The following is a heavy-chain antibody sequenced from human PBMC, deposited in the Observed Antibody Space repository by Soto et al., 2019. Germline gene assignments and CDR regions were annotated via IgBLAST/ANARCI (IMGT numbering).Heavy chain of an antibody. Sequence: QMTLNESGPTVVKPAETLTLTCTFSGFSLTTSGVGVDWIRQSPGKAPQGLALIYWEDEMRYRAFLQSRLTRTKDAAQNRGARTLGRGAPADTATQDGEHRMRRTVFGLVTTRAVHFDFWGQRTPVGVSS. J-gene: IGHJ4*02. D-gene: IGHD3-3*01. CDR2: IYWEDEM. V-gene: IGHV2-5*02. CDR3: EHRMRRTVFGLVTTRAVHFDF. CDR1: GFSLTTSGVG.